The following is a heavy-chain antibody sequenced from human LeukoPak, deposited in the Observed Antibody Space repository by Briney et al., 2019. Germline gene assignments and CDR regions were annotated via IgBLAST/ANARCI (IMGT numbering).Heavy chain of an antibody. J-gene: IGHJ2*01. D-gene: IGHD3-22*01. Sequence: SGGSLRVSCAASGFTVSSNYMSWVRQAPGKGLEWVSVIYSGGSTYYADSVKGRFTISRDNSKNTLYLQMNSLRAEYTTVYYCARVSGGGLPSITMIVVPRGNWYFDLWGRGTLATVSS. CDR3: ARVSGGGLPSITMIVVPRGNWYFDL. CDR1: GFTVSSNY. CDR2: IYSGGST. V-gene: IGHV3-53*01.